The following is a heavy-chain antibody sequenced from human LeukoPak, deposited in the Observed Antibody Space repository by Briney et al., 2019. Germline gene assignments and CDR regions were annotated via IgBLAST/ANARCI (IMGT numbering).Heavy chain of an antibody. CDR3: AKGDHASSCYTAIDY. D-gene: IGHD2-2*02. J-gene: IGHJ4*02. Sequence: GGSLRLSCAASGFTVSSNYMSWVRQAPGKGLEWVSVIYSGGSTYYADSVKGRFTISRDNSKNTLYLQMNSLRGEDTAVYYCAKGDHASSCYTAIDYWGQGALVTVSP. CDR2: IYSGGST. CDR1: GFTVSSNY. V-gene: IGHV3-53*01.